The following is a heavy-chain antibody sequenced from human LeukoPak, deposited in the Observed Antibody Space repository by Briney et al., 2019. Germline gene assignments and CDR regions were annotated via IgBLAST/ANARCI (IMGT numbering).Heavy chain of an antibody. D-gene: IGHD2-2*01. CDR3: TRAEGYCSSTSCYLFSYYFDY. CDR2: IRSKAYGGTT. Sequence: GGSLRLSCAASGFTFSSYWMHWVRQAPGKGLVWVGFIRSKAYGGTTEYAASVKGRFTISRDDSKSIAYLQMNSLKTEDTAVYYCTRAEGYCSSTSCYLFSYYFDYWGQGTLVTVSS. J-gene: IGHJ4*02. CDR1: GFTFSSYW. V-gene: IGHV3-49*04.